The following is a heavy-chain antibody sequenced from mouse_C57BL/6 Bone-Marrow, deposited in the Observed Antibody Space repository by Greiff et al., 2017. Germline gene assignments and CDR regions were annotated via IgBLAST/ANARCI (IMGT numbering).Heavy chain of an antibody. Sequence: EVQLQQSGPELVKPGASVKISCKASGYSFTGYYMNWVKQSPEKSLEWIGEINPSTGGTTYNQKFKAKATLTVDKSSSTAYMQLTSLTSEDSAVYYCARGRTVVAYYYAMDYWGQGTSVTVSS. J-gene: IGHJ4*01. CDR2: INPSTGGT. CDR1: GYSFTGYY. V-gene: IGHV1-42*01. D-gene: IGHD1-1*01. CDR3: ARGRTVVAYYYAMDY.